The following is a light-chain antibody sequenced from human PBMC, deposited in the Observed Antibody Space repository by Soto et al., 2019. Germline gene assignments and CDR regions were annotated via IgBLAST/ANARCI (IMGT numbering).Light chain of an antibody. V-gene: IGLV1-40*01. CDR3: CSYGGSFPDV. CDR2: ANS. CDR1: SSNIGANYD. J-gene: IGLJ1*01. Sequence: QSVLTQPPSVSGAPGQRVTISCTGSSSNIGANYDVHWYQQRPGTAPKLLIFANSNRPSGVPDRFSGSKSGTSASLVITGLQAEDEGDYYCCSYGGSFPDVFGTGTQLTVL.